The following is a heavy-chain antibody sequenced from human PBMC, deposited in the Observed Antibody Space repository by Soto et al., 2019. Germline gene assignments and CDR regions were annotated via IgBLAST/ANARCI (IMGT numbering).Heavy chain of an antibody. CDR1: GYTFTTYY. CDR3: ARDQGRAVGPDAFDI. Sequence: QVQLVQSGAEVKKPGASVKVSCKASGYTFTTYYIHWVRQAPGQVLEWMGIINPSGGSTTYAQKFQGRFTMTRDPSTGTVYMELSSLRSEDTAVFYCARDQGRAVGPDAFDIWGQGTMVTVSS. V-gene: IGHV1-46*01. CDR2: INPSGGST. D-gene: IGHD6-19*01. J-gene: IGHJ3*02.